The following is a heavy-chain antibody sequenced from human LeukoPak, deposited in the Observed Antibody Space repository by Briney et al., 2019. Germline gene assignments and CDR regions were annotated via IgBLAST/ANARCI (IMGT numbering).Heavy chain of an antibody. CDR2: ISASGGGT. D-gene: IGHD4-23*01. V-gene: IGHV3-23*01. J-gene: IGHJ4*02. Sequence: LAGGSLRLSCAASEFIFSSYGMSWVRQAPGKGLEWVSAISASGGGTYYADSVKGRFTISRDNSRNTLYLQMNSLRAEDTAIYYCAKEVTPGALLYGPFDYWGQGTLVTVSS. CDR1: EFIFSSYG. CDR3: AKEVTPGALLYGPFDY.